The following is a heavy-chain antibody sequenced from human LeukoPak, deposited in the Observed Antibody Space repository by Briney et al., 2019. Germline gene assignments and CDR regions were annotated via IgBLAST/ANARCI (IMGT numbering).Heavy chain of an antibody. CDR3: ARTLPHYYGSGGSYYYGMDV. CDR1: GGSFSGYY. CDR2: INHSGST. Sequence: SETLSLTCAVYGGSFSGYYWSWIRQPPGKGLEWIGEINHSGSTNYNPSLKSRVTISVDTSKNQFSLKLSSVTAADTAVYYCARTLPHYYGSGGSYYYGMDVWGQGTTVTVSS. J-gene: IGHJ6*02. D-gene: IGHD3-10*01. V-gene: IGHV4-34*01.